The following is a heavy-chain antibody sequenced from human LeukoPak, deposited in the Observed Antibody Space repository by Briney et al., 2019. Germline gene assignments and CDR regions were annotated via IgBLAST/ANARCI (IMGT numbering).Heavy chain of an antibody. CDR2: ILHTGPT. V-gene: IGHV4-4*02. D-gene: IGHD1-26*01. CDR1: GVSITDNW. CDR3: VRGGTYYLPH. Sequence: PSETLSLTCAVSGVSITDNWWSWVRQPPGKGLEWIGEILHTGPTNFNPSLKSRVTISMDKSKNQLSLRLNSVTAADTAIYYCVRGGTYYLPHWGQGILVTVSS. J-gene: IGHJ4*02.